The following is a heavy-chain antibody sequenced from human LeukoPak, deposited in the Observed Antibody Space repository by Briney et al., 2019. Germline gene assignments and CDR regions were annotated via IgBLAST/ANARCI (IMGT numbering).Heavy chain of an antibody. V-gene: IGHV1-69*05. Sequence: SVKVSCTASGGTFSSYAISWVRQAPGQGLEWMGRIIPIFGTANYAQTFQGRVTITTDESTSTAYMELSSLRSEDTAVYYCARERGYSYGYPDYWGQGTLVTVSS. D-gene: IGHD5-18*01. J-gene: IGHJ4*02. CDR3: ARERGYSYGYPDY. CDR2: IIPIFGTA. CDR1: GGTFSSYA.